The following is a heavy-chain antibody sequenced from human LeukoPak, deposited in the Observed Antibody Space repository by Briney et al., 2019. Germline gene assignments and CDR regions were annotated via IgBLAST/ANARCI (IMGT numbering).Heavy chain of an antibody. V-gene: IGHV4-59*01. CDR1: GDSISSYY. J-gene: IGHJ4*02. Sequence: SETLSLTCTVSGDSISSYYWNWIRQPPGKGLEWIGYIYYSGSTKYNASLKSRVTISLDTSNHQFSLKLRSMTAADTAVYYCARSYSSGPFDLWGQGTLVIASS. CDR3: ARSYSSGPFDL. D-gene: IGHD6-19*01. CDR2: IYYSGST.